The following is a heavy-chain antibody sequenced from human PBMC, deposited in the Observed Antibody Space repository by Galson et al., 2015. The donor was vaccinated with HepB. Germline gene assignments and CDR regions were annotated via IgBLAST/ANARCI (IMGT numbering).Heavy chain of an antibody. CDR1: GGSISIGTYY. CDR2: IYSSGST. Sequence: TLSLTCTVSGGSISIGTYYWSWIRQPAGTGLEWIGRIYSSGSTDYNPSLKSRVTMSVDTSKNQFSLKLSSVTAADTAVFYCARDKAAINYYYMDVWGKGTTVTVSS. J-gene: IGHJ6*03. V-gene: IGHV4-61*02. D-gene: IGHD5-18*01. CDR3: ARDKAAINYYYMDV.